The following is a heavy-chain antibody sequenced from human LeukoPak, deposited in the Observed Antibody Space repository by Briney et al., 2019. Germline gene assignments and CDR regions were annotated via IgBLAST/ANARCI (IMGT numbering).Heavy chain of an antibody. CDR2: ISAYNGNT. Sequence: GASVKVSCKASGYTFTSYGISWVRQAPGQGLEWMGWISAYNGNTNYAQKLQGRVTMTTDTSTSTAYMELRSLRSDDTAVYYCARDPGTTNGWGYYYYGMDVWGQGTTVIVSS. CDR1: GYTFTSYG. J-gene: IGHJ6*02. D-gene: IGHD2/OR15-2a*01. V-gene: IGHV1-18*01. CDR3: ARDPGTTNGWGYYYYGMDV.